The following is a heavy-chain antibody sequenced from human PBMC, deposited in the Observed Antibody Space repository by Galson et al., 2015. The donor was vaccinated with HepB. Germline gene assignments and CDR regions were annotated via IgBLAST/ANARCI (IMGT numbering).Heavy chain of an antibody. CDR2: INSDGSST. Sequence: SLRLSCAASGLTFSSYWMHWVRQAPGKGLVWVSRINSDGSSTTYADSVKGRFTISRDNAKNTLYLQMNSLRAEDTAVYYCARGEQQLRAFDIWGQGTMVTVSS. D-gene: IGHD6-13*01. CDR3: ARGEQQLRAFDI. CDR1: GLTFSSYW. J-gene: IGHJ3*02. V-gene: IGHV3-74*01.